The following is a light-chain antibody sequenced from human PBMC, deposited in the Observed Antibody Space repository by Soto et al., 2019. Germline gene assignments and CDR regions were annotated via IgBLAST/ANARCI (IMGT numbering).Light chain of an antibody. J-gene: IGKJ5*01. V-gene: IGKV1-9*01. CDR1: QAITTY. CDR2: AAS. Sequence: IQLTQSPSSLSASVGDRVTISCRASQAITTYLAWHQQKPGKAPQLLIFAASTLHSGVPSRFSGSGSGTDFPLTISSLQPEDFATYYCQQLTSYPITFGQGTRLEIK. CDR3: QQLTSYPIT.